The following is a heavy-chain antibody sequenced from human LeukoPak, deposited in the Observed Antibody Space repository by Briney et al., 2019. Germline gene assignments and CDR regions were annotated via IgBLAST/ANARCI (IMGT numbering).Heavy chain of an antibody. Sequence: PSETLSLTCTVSGGSISSSSYYWDWIRQPPGKGLEWIGSTYYSGSTYYNPSLKSRVTISVDTSKNQFSLKLSSVTAADTAVYYCARDDIDSSLDYWGQGTLVTVSS. CDR1: GGSISSSSYY. J-gene: IGHJ4*02. CDR3: ARDDIDSSLDY. CDR2: TYYSGST. V-gene: IGHV4-39*07. D-gene: IGHD3-22*01.